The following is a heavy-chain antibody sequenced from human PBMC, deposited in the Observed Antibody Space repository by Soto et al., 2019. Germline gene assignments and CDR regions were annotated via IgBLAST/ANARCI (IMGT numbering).Heavy chain of an antibody. CDR1: GGSISNNHW. J-gene: IGHJ4*02. CDR2: TYHSGSN. V-gene: IGHV4-4*02. Sequence: QVQLQESGPGLVKPSGTLSLTCAVSGGSISNNHWWSWVRQPPGKGLEWIGETYHSGSNNYNPSLTMRIPISVDKSTNQFPLELTPVTAAYTAIYYCARKPVYWGQGTMVTVSS. CDR3: ARKPVY.